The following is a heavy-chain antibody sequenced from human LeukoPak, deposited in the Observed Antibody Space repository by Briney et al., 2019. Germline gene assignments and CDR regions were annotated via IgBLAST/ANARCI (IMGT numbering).Heavy chain of an antibody. J-gene: IGHJ6*03. D-gene: IGHD4-17*01. V-gene: IGHV1-69*05. CDR1: GGTFSSYA. Sequence: SVKVSCKASGGTFSSYAISWVRQAPGQGLEWMGGIIPIFGTANYAQKFQGRVTITTDESTSTAYMELSSLRAEDTAVYYCARGAHLTVTTRNDYYYMDVWGKGTTVTVSS. CDR3: ARGAHLTVTTRNDYYYMDV. CDR2: IIPIFGTA.